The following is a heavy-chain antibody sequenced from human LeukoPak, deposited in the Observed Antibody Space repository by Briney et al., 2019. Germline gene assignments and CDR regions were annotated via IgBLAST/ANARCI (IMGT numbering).Heavy chain of an antibody. Sequence: PGGSLRLSCAASGFIVSSNYMSWVRQAPGKGLEWVSVLYSGGGTYYADSVKGRFTISRGNSKNTLYLQMNSLRAEDTAIYYCATLYGSSRGAFDYWGQGTLVTVSS. CDR3: ATLYGSSRGAFDY. J-gene: IGHJ4*02. V-gene: IGHV3-53*01. CDR1: GFIVSSNY. CDR2: LYSGGGT. D-gene: IGHD3-10*01.